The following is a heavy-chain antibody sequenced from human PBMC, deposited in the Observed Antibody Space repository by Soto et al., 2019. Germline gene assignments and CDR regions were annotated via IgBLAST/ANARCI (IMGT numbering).Heavy chain of an antibody. CDR3: ARADIGYCSGGSCYSSRGWFAP. D-gene: IGHD2-15*01. CDR2: IYHSGST. CDR1: GGSISRGGYA. Sequence: QLQLQESGSGLVKPSQTLSLTCAVSGGSISRGGYAWSWFRQPPGKGLEWIGYIYHSGSTYYNPALNRRVTISVDRSKNQVALKLSSVTAAGTAVYYCARADIGYCSGGSCYSSRGWFAPWGQGTLVTVSS. J-gene: IGHJ5*02. V-gene: IGHV4-30-2*01.